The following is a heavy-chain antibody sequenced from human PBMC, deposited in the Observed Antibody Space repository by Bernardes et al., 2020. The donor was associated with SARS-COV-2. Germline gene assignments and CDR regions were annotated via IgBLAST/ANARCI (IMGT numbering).Heavy chain of an antibody. CDR2: ISSNNGRT. J-gene: IGHJ4*02. Sequence: ASVKVSCQASKYLFSDYYIHWVRQAPGQGLEWMGWISSNNGRTRYAQKFQGRVTMTRDTSFNTAYMDLSGLRTDDTAVYFCARDVFTVTYGAGHIFDFWGQGTLVTVSS. CDR3: ARDVFTVTYGAGHIFDF. D-gene: IGHD3-10*01. V-gene: IGHV1-2*02. CDR1: KYLFSDYY.